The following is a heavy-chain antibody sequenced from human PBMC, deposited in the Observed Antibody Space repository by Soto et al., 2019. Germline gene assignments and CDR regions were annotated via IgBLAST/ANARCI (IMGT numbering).Heavy chain of an antibody. J-gene: IGHJ3*02. Sequence: GGSLRLSCAASGFTLSRHTMNWVRQAPGKGLEWVSFIGSRTSDIYYADSVKGRFTISRDNAKNSLYLDLTRLRAEDTAVYFSVRDYYDTSGYPNTFDMWGQGTMVTVSS. V-gene: IGHV3-21*01. CDR1: GFTLSRHT. CDR3: VRDYYDTSGYPNTFDM. CDR2: IGSRTSDI. D-gene: IGHD3-22*01.